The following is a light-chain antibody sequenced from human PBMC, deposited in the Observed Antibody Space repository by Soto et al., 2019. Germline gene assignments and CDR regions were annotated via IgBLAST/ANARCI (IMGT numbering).Light chain of an antibody. J-gene: IGKJ1*01. V-gene: IGKV1-17*01. Sequence: DIQMTQSPSSLSASLGDRVTINCRASQGIRNDLGWYQQRPGKAPKRLIYAASTLQPGVPSRFSGSGSGTDFTLTISRLEPEDFAVYYCQQYGSSPWKFGQGNKGDIK. CDR1: QGIRND. CDR2: AAS. CDR3: QQYGSSPWK.